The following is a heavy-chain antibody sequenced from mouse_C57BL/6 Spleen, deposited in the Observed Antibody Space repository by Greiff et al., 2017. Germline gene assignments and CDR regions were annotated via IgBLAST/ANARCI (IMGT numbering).Heavy chain of an antibody. Sequence: QVQLQQSGAELVKPGASVKISCKASGYAFSSYWMHWVKQRPGKGLEWIGQIYPGDGDTNYNGKFKGKATLTADKSSSTAYMQLSSLTSEDSAVYFCAIVDRYYYAMDYWGQGTSVTVSS. CDR2: IYPGDGDT. V-gene: IGHV1-80*01. CDR3: AIVDRYYYAMDY. CDR1: GYAFSSYW. D-gene: IGHD1-1*01. J-gene: IGHJ4*01.